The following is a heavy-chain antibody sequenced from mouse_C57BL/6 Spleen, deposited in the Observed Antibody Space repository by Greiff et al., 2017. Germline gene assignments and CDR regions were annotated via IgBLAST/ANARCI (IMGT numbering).Heavy chain of an antibody. Sequence: EVKLMESGGGLVKPGGSLKLSCAASGFTFSSYAMSWVRQTPEKRPEWVATISDGGSYTYYPDNVKGRFTISRDNAKNNLYLQMSHLKSEDTAMYYCARDVNYYGSSYGFAYWGQGTLVTVSA. J-gene: IGHJ3*01. CDR3: ARDVNYYGSSYGFAY. D-gene: IGHD1-1*01. CDR1: GFTFSSYA. V-gene: IGHV5-4*01. CDR2: ISDGGSYT.